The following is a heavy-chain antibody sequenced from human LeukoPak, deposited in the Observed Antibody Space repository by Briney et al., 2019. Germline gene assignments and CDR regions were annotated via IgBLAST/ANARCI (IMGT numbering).Heavy chain of an antibody. CDR2: MNPNSGNT. CDR3: ALIPSFQVVPADY. CDR1: GYTFTSYG. J-gene: IGHJ4*02. D-gene: IGHD2-2*01. Sequence: GASVKVSCKASGYTFTSYGINWVRQATGQGLEWMGWMNPNSGNTGYAQKFQGRVTITRNTSISTAYMELSSLRSEDTAVYYCALIPSFQVVPADYWGQGTLVTVSS. V-gene: IGHV1-8*03.